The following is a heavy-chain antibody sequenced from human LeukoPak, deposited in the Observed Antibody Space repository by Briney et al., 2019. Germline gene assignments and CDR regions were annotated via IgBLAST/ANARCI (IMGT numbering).Heavy chain of an antibody. Sequence: SQTLSLTCDISGESVSSKNGAWNWIRQSSSRGLEWLGRTYYRSKWYTDYAASMNGRITISPDTSKNQFSLQLDSVTPDDTAVYYCARDVGTSGWHTFDYWGQGTLVTVSS. CDR1: GESVSSKNGA. D-gene: IGHD6-19*01. V-gene: IGHV6-1*01. CDR3: ARDVGTSGWHTFDY. CDR2: TYYRSKWYT. J-gene: IGHJ4*02.